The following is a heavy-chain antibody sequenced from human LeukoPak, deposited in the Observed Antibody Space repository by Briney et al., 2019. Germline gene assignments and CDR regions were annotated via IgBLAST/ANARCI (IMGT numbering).Heavy chain of an antibody. Sequence: PSETLSLTCTVSGGSISTFYWSWIRQPPGKGLEWIGYIYYSGSTNYNPSLKSRVTISLDTSKNQFSLKLSSVTAADTAVYYCAREVRRMGISAGGTEYHYYYMDVWGKGTTVTIS. V-gene: IGHV4-59*01. CDR1: GGSISTFY. CDR2: IYYSGST. J-gene: IGHJ6*03. CDR3: AREVRRMGISAGGTEYHYYYMDV. D-gene: IGHD6-13*01.